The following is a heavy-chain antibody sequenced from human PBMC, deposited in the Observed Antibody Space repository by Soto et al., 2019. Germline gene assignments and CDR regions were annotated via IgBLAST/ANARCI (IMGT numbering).Heavy chain of an antibody. Sequence: GGSLRLSCTASGFTFGDYAMSWVRQAPGKGLEWVGFIRSKAYGGTTEYAASVKGRFTISRDDSKSIAYLQMNSLKTEDTAVYYCTRGSGSYYYYYYYGMDVWGQGTTVTVSS. D-gene: IGHD1-26*01. CDR3: TRGSGSYYYYYYYGMDV. CDR1: GFTFGDYA. J-gene: IGHJ6*02. V-gene: IGHV3-49*04. CDR2: IRSKAYGGTT.